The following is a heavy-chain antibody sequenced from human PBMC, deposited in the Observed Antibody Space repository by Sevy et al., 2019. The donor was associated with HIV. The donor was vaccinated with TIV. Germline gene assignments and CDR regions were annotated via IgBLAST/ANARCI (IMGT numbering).Heavy chain of an antibody. D-gene: IGHD6-6*01. Sequence: GGSLRLSCAASGFRFSDYAMHWVRQAPGKGLEWVSGISWNSVSLDYADSVKGRFTISRENAKNSLYFQMNRLRSEDTALYYCAKDNRPATMSNSSYYYYYGMDVWGQGTTVTVSS. V-gene: IGHV3-9*01. J-gene: IGHJ6*02. CDR3: AKDNRPATMSNSSYYYYYGMDV. CDR2: ISWNSVSL. CDR1: GFRFSDYA.